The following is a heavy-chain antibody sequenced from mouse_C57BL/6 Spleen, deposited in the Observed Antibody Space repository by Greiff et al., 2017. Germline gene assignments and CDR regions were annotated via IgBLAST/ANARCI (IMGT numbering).Heavy chain of an antibody. CDR2: IYPGDGDT. CDR1: GYAFSSSW. Sequence: VQLQQSGPELVKPGASVKISCKASGYAFSSSWMNWVKQRPGKGLEWIGRIYPGDGDTNYNGNFKGKATLTADKSSSTAYMQLSSLTSEDSAVYFCAGWGDGYLLPMDYWGQGTSVTVSS. D-gene: IGHD2-3*01. J-gene: IGHJ4*01. V-gene: IGHV1-82*01. CDR3: AGWGDGYLLPMDY.